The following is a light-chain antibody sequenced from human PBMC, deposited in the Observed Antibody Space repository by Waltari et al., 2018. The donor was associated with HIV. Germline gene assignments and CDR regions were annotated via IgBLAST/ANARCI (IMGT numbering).Light chain of an antibody. CDR1: QDINNY. Sequence: DIQMTPPPSSLSASFGDRVTITCKASQDINNYLNWYQQKPGQAPKVLISDASNLETGVPSRFSGSGSGTEFTFTISSLQSEDIAIYFCQQYENFPHTFGQGTTLDIK. CDR3: QQYENFPHT. J-gene: IGKJ5*01. V-gene: IGKV1-33*01. CDR2: DAS.